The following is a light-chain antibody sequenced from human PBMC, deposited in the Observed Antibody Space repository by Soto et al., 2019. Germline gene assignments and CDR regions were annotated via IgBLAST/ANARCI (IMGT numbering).Light chain of an antibody. V-gene: IGKV3-20*01. CDR2: HTS. Sequence: IVLTQPPGTLALSPGEGLTLSCRASQSISSSYFAWYQQKPGQAPRLLIYHTSSRATGIPDRFRGSGSGTDFTLTISSLQPEDFATYYCQQYNSFIWTFGQGTKVE. CDR3: QQYNSFIWT. J-gene: IGKJ1*01. CDR1: QSISSSY.